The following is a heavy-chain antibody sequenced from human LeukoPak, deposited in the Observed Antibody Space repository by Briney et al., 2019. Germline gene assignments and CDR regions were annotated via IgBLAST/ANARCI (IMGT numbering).Heavy chain of an antibody. V-gene: IGHV1-8*02. J-gene: IGHJ4*02. Sequence: ASVKVSCKASGYTFNNYGISWVRQATGQGLEWMGWMNPNSGNTGYAQKFQGRVTMTRNTSISTAYMELSSLRSEDTAVYYCARSPIAVAGTYWGQGTLVTVSS. D-gene: IGHD6-19*01. CDR1: GYTFNNYG. CDR2: MNPNSGNT. CDR3: ARSPIAVAGTY.